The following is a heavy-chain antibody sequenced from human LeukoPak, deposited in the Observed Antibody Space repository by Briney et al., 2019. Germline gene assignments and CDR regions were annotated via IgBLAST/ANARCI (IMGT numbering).Heavy chain of an antibody. CDR3: ARDPTLGAGNYYHAMDV. D-gene: IGHD3-16*01. CDR1: GYSISSGYY. V-gene: IGHV4-38-2*02. J-gene: IGHJ6*04. CDR2: IYHGGNT. Sequence: RSETLSLTCTVSGYSISSGYYWGWIRQSPGKGLEWIGSIYHGGNTYYNPSLKSRATISVDTSENQFTLKLSSVTAADTAVYYCARDPTLGAGNYYHAMDVWGIGTTVTVSS.